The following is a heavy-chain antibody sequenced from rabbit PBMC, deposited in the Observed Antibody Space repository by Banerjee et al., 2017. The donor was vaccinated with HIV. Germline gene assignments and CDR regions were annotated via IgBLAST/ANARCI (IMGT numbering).Heavy chain of an antibody. Sequence: QSLEESGGDLVKPGASLTLTCTASGFSFSSSYYMCWVRQAPGKGLEWIACIYAGSSYDSYYASWAKGRFTISKTSSTTVTLQMTSLTAADTATYFCARIAGYAGYFTLWGQGTLVTVS. V-gene: IGHV1S40*01. CDR1: GFSFSSSYY. J-gene: IGHJ4*01. CDR3: ARIAGYAGYFTL. CDR2: IYAGSSYDS. D-gene: IGHD4-2*01.